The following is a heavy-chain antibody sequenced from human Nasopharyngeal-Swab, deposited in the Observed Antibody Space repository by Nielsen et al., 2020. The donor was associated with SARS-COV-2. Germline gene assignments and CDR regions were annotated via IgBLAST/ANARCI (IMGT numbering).Heavy chain of an antibody. CDR3: ARLVAGTVSFDY. CDR2: VDWDDDK. D-gene: IGHD6-19*01. V-gene: IGHV2-70*10. J-gene: IGHJ4*02. Sequence: SGPTLVKPTPTLTLTCTYSVFSLSNSGLCVSWIRQPPGKALEWIARVDWDDDKYYSTSLKTRLTISKDTSKNQVVLTMTNMDPVDTATYYCARLVAGTVSFDYWGQGTLVTVSS. CDR1: VFSLSNSGLC.